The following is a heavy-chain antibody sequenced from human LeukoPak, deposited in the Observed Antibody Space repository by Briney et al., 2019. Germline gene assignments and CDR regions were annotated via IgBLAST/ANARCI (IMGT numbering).Heavy chain of an antibody. D-gene: IGHD3-22*01. V-gene: IGHV1-2*02. CDR2: INPNSGGT. J-gene: IGHJ1*01. CDR1: GYTFSGYY. Sequence: EASVKVSCKASGYTFSGYYLHWVRQAPGQGLEWMGWINPNSGGTNSAQKFQGRVTVTRDTSIITAYMELSRLRSDDTAVYFCARGYYDSSDYEYFQHWGQGTLVTVSS. CDR3: ARGYYDSSDYEYFQH.